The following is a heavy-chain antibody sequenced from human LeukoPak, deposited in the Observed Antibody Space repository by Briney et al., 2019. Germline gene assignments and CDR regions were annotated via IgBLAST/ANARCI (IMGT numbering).Heavy chain of an antibody. CDR1: GGSINNNIYH. CDR2: IYHSGTS. CDR3: ARQANLEELNWFDP. Sequence: SETLSLTCTVSGGSINNNIYHWGWVRQPPGKGLDWIASIYHSGTSHYNPSLRSRVTISIDTSKNQFSLKLSSVTAADTAVYYCARQANLEELNWFDPWGQGTLVTVSS. J-gene: IGHJ5*02. V-gene: IGHV4-39*01. D-gene: IGHD3-16*01.